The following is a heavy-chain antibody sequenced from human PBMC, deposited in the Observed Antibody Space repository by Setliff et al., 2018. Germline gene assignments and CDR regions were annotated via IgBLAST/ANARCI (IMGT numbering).Heavy chain of an antibody. Sequence: ASVKVSCKASGYTFTTYAISRMRQAPGQGLEWMGWINTNTGNPSYAQGFTGRFVFSLDTSVTTAYLQINSLKAEDTAVYYCTRDLSNWGYDVLDAFDIWGQGTMVTVSS. CDR2: INTNTGNP. J-gene: IGHJ3*02. CDR3: TRDLSNWGYDVLDAFDI. V-gene: IGHV7-4-1*02. D-gene: IGHD7-27*01. CDR1: GYTFTTYA.